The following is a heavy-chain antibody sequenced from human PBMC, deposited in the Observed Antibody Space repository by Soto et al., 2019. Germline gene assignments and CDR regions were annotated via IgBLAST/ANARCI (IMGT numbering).Heavy chain of an antibody. D-gene: IGHD5-12*01. CDR3: ARGNHRWLQLWYFDL. V-gene: IGHV1-69*12. Sequence: QVQLVQSGAEVKKPGSSVKVSCKASGGTFSNYPISWVRQAPGQGLEWMGGIIPICGTVNYAQKLQGRVTITADESTSTAYMELSSLRSEDTAVYYCARGNHRWLQLWYFDLWGRGTLVTVSS. J-gene: IGHJ2*01. CDR2: IIPICGTV. CDR1: GGTFSNYP.